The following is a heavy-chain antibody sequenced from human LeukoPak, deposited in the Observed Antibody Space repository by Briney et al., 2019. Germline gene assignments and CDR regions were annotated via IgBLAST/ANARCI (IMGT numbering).Heavy chain of an antibody. Sequence: ASVKVSCKASGYTFTSYGISWVRQAPGQGLEWMGWISAYNGNTNYAQKLQGRVTMTTDTSTSTAYMELRSLRSDDTAVYCCASGSTYDSSGYSIYWGQGTLVTVSS. CDR3: ASGSTYDSSGYSIY. V-gene: IGHV1-18*01. CDR2: ISAYNGNT. D-gene: IGHD3-22*01. CDR1: GYTFTSYG. J-gene: IGHJ4*02.